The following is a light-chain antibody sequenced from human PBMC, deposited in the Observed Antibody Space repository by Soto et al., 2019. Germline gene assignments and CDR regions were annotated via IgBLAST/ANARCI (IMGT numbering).Light chain of an antibody. CDR1: QSINSG. J-gene: IGKJ1*01. V-gene: IGKV1-5*03. CDR2: KAS. Sequence: LQMTQSPSTLSASVGDTVTSTCRASQSINSGLVWYQQKPGRAPKLLIYKASTLESGVPSRFSGSGSGTEFTLTISSLQPDDFATYYCQQYNYLWTFGQGTKVEIK. CDR3: QQYNYLWT.